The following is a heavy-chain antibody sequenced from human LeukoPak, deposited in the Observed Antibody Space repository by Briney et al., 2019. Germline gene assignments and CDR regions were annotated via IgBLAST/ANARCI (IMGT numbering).Heavy chain of an antibody. D-gene: IGHD3-10*01. CDR3: ASPYYYASGSFDV. CDR1: GFTVSSNY. V-gene: IGHV3-53*01. J-gene: IGHJ4*02. Sequence: PGGSLRLSCAASGFTVSSNYISWVRQAPGKGLEWVSVIYSGGGTNYADSVEGRFTISRDNSKNTLYLQMNSLRAEDTAVYYCASPYYYASGSFDVWGQGTLVTVSS. CDR2: IYSGGGT.